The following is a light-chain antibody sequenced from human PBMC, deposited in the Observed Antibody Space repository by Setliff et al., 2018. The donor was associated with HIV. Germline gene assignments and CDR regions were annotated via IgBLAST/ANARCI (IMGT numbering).Light chain of an antibody. Sequence: VLTQPASVSGSPGQSITISCTGTSSDVGGYNYVSWYQQHPGKAPKLIIYEVNNRPSGVSNRFSGSKSGNTASLTISRLQAEDEADYYCSSYTSSSTYVVFGGGTKVTVL. CDR3: SSYTSSSTYVV. V-gene: IGLV2-14*01. CDR2: EVN. CDR1: SSDVGGYNY. J-gene: IGLJ2*01.